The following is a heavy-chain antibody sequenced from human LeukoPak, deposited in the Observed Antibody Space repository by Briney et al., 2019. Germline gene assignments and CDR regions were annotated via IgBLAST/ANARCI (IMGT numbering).Heavy chain of an antibody. V-gene: IGHV5-10-1*01. J-gene: IGHJ4*02. CDR3: ARTRGYTYGPPFDY. CDR1: SYSFTNYW. CDR2: IDPSDSYT. D-gene: IGHD5-18*01. Sequence: GESLQISSQGSSYSFTNYWLTWGCQMPGKVLEGMGRIDPSDSYTNYSPSFQSHVTISADKSSTIGYLQWSSLKAADTAMYYCARTRGYTYGPPFDYWGQGTLVTVSS.